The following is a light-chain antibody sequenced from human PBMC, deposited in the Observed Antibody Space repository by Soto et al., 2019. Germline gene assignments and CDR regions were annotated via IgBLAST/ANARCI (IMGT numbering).Light chain of an antibody. CDR1: QSINRN. Sequence: EIVLTQSPATLSVSAGERATLSCRASQSINRNLAWYQQKPGQAPRLLIYGASIRANGIPARFSASGSGTAFTLTINSLQSEDFALYYCQQCDNWPLITFGQGTRLEI. V-gene: IGKV3-15*01. J-gene: IGKJ5*01. CDR2: GAS. CDR3: QQCDNWPLIT.